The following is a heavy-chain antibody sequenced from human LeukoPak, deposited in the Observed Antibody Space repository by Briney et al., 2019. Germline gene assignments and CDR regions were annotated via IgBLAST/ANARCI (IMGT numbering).Heavy chain of an antibody. V-gene: IGHV6-1*01. CDR1: GDSVSSNSAA. Sequence: SQTLSLTCAISGDSVSSNSAARNWIRQSPSRGLEWLGRTYYRSKWYNDYAVSVKSRITINPDTSKNQFSLQLNSVTPEDTAVYYCARGDYGDYESFRGMDVWGQGTTVTVSS. CDR2: TYYRSKWYN. J-gene: IGHJ6*02. D-gene: IGHD4-17*01. CDR3: ARGDYGDYESFRGMDV.